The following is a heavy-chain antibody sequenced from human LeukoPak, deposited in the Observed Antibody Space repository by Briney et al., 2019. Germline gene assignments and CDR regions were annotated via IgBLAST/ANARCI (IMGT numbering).Heavy chain of an antibody. Sequence: PSETLSLTCTVSGGSISSGGYYWSWIRQHPGKGLEWIGYIYYSGSTYYNPSLKSRVTISVDTSKNQFSLKLSSVTAADTAVYYCARVRDYYDRSGFDYWGQGTLVTVSS. V-gene: IGHV4-31*03. CDR2: IYYSGST. CDR1: GGSISSGGYY. J-gene: IGHJ4*02. CDR3: ARVRDYYDRSGFDY. D-gene: IGHD3-22*01.